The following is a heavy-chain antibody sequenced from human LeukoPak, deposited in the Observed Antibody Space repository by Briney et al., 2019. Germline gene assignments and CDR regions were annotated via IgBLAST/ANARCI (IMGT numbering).Heavy chain of an antibody. Sequence: SVKVSCKASGGTFSSYAISWVRQAPGQGLEWMGGIIPIFGTANYAQKFQGRVTITTDESTSTAYMELSSLRSEDTAVYYCARGPRYYDSSGYYGSFDYWGQGTLVTVSS. J-gene: IGHJ4*02. CDR3: ARGPRYYDSSGYYGSFDY. CDR1: GGTFSSYA. V-gene: IGHV1-69*05. CDR2: IIPIFGTA. D-gene: IGHD3-22*01.